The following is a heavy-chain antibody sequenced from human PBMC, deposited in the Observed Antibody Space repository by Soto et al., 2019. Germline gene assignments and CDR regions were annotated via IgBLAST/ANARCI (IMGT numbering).Heavy chain of an antibody. J-gene: IGHJ4*02. D-gene: IGHD3-22*01. CDR1: GGSFSGYY. Sequence: SETLSLTCAVYGGSFSGYYWSWIRQPPGKGLEWIGEINHSGSTNYSPSLKSRVTISVDTSKNQFSLKLSSVTAADTAVYYCARGAVYYYDSSGYYRYWGQGTLVTVS. CDR3: ARGAVYYYDSSGYYRY. CDR2: INHSGST. V-gene: IGHV4-34*01.